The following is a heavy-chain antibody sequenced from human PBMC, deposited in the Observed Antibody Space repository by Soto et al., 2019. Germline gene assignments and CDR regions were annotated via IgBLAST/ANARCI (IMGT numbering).Heavy chain of an antibody. D-gene: IGHD3-10*01. Sequence: GGSLRLSCAASGFTFSSYSMNWVRQAPGKGLEWVSYISSSSSTIYYADSVKGRFTISRDNAKNSLYLQMNSLRAEDTAVYYCARVSPLNGSGSRNAFDIWGQGTMVTVSS. V-gene: IGHV3-48*01. J-gene: IGHJ3*02. CDR2: ISSSSSTI. CDR3: ARVSPLNGSGSRNAFDI. CDR1: GFTFSSYS.